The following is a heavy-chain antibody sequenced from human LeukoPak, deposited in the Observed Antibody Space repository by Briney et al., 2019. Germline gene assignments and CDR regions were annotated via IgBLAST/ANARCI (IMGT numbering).Heavy chain of an antibody. Sequence: GGSLRLSCAASGFTVSSNYMSWVRQAPGKGLEWVSSITGSTDYIYYADSVKGRFTISRDNAKNSLYLQMNSLRAEDTAVYYCARDDGGDLNDAFDIWGQGTMVTVSS. J-gene: IGHJ3*02. D-gene: IGHD2-21*02. V-gene: IGHV3-21*01. CDR3: ARDDGGDLNDAFDI. CDR1: GFTVSSNY. CDR2: ITGSTDYI.